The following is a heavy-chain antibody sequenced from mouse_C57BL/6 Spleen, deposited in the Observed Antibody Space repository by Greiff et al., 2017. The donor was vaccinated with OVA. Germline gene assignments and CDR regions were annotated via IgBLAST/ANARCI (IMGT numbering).Heavy chain of an antibody. D-gene: IGHD3-2*02. CDR3: AQTAQALFAY. V-gene: IGHV1-80*01. CDR2: IYPGDGDT. J-gene: IGHJ3*01. CDR1: GYAFSSYW. Sequence: LQESGAELVKPGASVKISCKASGYAFSSYWMNWVKQRPGKGLEWIGQIYPGDGDTNYNGKFKGKATLTADKSSSTAYMQLSSLTSEDSAVYFCAQTAQALFAYWGQGTLVTVSA.